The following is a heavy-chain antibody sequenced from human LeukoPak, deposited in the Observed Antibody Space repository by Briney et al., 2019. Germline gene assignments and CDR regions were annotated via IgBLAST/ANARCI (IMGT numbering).Heavy chain of an antibody. CDR1: GGSISSYY. Sequence: SETLSLTCTVSGGSISSYYWSWIRQPAGKGLEWIGRIYTSGSTNYNPSLKSRVTMSVDTSKNQFSLKLSSVTAADTAVYYCAGERRSSDTAMAPFDYWGQGTLVTVSS. CDR2: IYTSGST. J-gene: IGHJ4*02. D-gene: IGHD5-18*01. CDR3: AGERRSSDTAMAPFDY. V-gene: IGHV4-4*07.